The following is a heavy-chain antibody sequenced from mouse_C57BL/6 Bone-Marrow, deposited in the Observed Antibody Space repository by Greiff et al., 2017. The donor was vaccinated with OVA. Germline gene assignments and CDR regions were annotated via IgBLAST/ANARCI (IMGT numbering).Heavy chain of an antibody. CDR2: IHPNSGST. D-gene: IGHD3-2*02. CDR3: ARGRTAQATWFAY. Sequence: QVQLKQPGAELVKPGASVKLSCKASGYTFTSYWMHWVKQRPGKGLEWIGKIHPNSGSTYYNEKFKSKATLTVDKSSSTAYMQLSSLTSEDTAVYYCARGRTAQATWFAYWGQGTLGTVSA. V-gene: IGHV1-64*01. J-gene: IGHJ3*01. CDR1: GYTFTSYW.